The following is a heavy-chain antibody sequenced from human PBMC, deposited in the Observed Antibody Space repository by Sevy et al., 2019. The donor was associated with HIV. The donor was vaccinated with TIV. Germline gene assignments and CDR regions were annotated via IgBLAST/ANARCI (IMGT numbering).Heavy chain of an antibody. CDR3: ARDTQLQRRGGFDY. D-gene: IGHD1-1*01. Sequence: SETLSLTCTVSGGSISSGGYYWSWIRQHPGKGLEWIGYIYYSGSTYYNPSLKSRVTISVDTSKNQFSLKLSSATAADTALYYCARDTQLQRRGGFDYWGQGTLFTVSS. V-gene: IGHV4-31*03. CDR1: GGSISSGGYY. CDR2: IYYSGST. J-gene: IGHJ4*02.